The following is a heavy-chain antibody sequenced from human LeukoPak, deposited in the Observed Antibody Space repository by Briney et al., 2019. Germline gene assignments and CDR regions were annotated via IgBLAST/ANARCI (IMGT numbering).Heavy chain of an antibody. CDR3: ATLPYYYDSSGPYLDYYGMDV. V-gene: IGHV3-33*01. J-gene: IGHJ6*02. CDR2: IWYDGSNK. CDR1: GFTFSSYG. D-gene: IGHD3-22*01. Sequence: GGSLRLSCAASGFTFSSYGMHWVRQAPGKGLEWVAVIWYDGSNKYYADSVKGRFTISRDNFKNTLYLQMNSLRAEDTAVYYCATLPYYYDSSGPYLDYYGMDVWGQGTTVTVSS.